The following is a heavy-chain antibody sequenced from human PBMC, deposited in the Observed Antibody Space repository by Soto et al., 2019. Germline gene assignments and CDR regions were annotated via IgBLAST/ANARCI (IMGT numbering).Heavy chain of an antibody. D-gene: IGHD3-10*01. Sequence: QVQLVESGGGLVKPGGSLRLSCVASGFTVSDYYMTWIRQAPGKGLEWVSYISGSSDYTKYADSVKGRFSISRDNAKNLLYLQMSSLRVEDTAVYYCVRDGSGNTSHWYFDLWGRGTLVTVSS. V-gene: IGHV3-11*06. CDR1: GFTVSDYY. CDR2: ISGSSDYT. CDR3: VRDGSGNTSHWYFDL. J-gene: IGHJ2*01.